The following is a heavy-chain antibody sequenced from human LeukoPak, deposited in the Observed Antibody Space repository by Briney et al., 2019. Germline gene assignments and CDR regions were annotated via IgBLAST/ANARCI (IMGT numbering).Heavy chain of an antibody. D-gene: IGHD5-18*01. J-gene: IGHJ4*02. CDR1: GFTVSDEY. CDR3: ARDRYSYGFALDC. V-gene: IGHV3-66*02. Sequence: GGSLRLPCAASGFTVSDEYMTWVRQAPGKGLEWVSVFHSGGSTYYADSVKGRFTIPRDSSKNTLSLQMNSLRAEDSAVYYCARDRYSYGFALDCWGQGTLVTVSS. CDR2: FHSGGST.